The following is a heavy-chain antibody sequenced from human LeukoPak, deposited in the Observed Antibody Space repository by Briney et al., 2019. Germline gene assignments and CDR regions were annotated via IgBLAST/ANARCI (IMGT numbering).Heavy chain of an antibody. CDR2: IIPIFGTA. J-gene: IGHJ4*02. D-gene: IGHD6-13*01. Sequence: ASVKVSCKASGGTFSSYAISWVRQAPGQGLEWMGGIIPIFGTANYAQKFQGRVTITADESTSTAYMELSSLRSEDTAVYYCANADSSSWVGSPFDYWGQGTLVTVSS. V-gene: IGHV1-69*01. CDR3: ANADSSSWVGSPFDY. CDR1: GGTFSSYA.